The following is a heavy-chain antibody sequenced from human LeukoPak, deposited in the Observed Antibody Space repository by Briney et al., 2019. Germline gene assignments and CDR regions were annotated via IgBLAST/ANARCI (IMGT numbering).Heavy chain of an antibody. Sequence: ASVKVSCKASGYTFTGYYMHWVRQAPGQGLEWMGGIIPIFGTANYAQKFQGRVTITADKSTSTAYMELCSLRSEDTAVYYCARDSYDFWSGYYSYWGQGTLVTVSS. D-gene: IGHD3-3*01. V-gene: IGHV1-69*06. J-gene: IGHJ4*02. CDR2: IIPIFGTA. CDR3: ARDSYDFWSGYYSY. CDR1: GYTFTGYY.